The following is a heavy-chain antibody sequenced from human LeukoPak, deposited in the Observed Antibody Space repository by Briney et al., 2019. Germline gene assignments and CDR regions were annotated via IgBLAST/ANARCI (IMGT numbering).Heavy chain of an antibody. J-gene: IGHJ4*02. Sequence: PSETLSLTCTVSGGSISSYYWSWIRQPPGKGLEWIGYIYYSGSTNYNPSLKSRVTISVDTSKNQFSLKLSSVTAADTAVYYCARDTTAAFLFDYWGQGTLVTVSS. V-gene: IGHV4-59*01. D-gene: IGHD1-14*01. CDR1: GGSISSYY. CDR2: IYYSGST. CDR3: ARDTTAAFLFDY.